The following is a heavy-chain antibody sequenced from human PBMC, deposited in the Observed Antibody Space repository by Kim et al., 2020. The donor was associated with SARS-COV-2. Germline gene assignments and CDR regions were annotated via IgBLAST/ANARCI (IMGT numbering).Heavy chain of an antibody. Sequence: SVKVSCKASGGTFSSYAISWVRQAPGQGLEWMGGIIPIFGTANYAQKFQGRVTITADESTSTAYMELSSLRSEDTAVYYCARDPITMVRGVNYYYYGMDVWGQGTTVTVSS. J-gene: IGHJ6*02. CDR2: IIPIFGTA. V-gene: IGHV1-69*13. D-gene: IGHD3-10*01. CDR3: ARDPITMVRGVNYYYYGMDV. CDR1: GGTFSSYA.